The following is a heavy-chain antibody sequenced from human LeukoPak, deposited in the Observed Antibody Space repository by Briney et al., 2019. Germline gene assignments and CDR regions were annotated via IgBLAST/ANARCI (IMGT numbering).Heavy chain of an antibody. Sequence: PSETLSLTCTVSGGSVYTSDYYWGWVRQPPGKGPEWIGDIFYTGKTNYNPSLKSRVSISIDTSKNQFPLKLTSVTAADTAVYYCARVFDSWGRGTLVTVSS. CDR2: IFYTGKT. CDR3: ARVFDS. J-gene: IGHJ4*02. V-gene: IGHV4-39*06. CDR1: GGSVYTSDYY.